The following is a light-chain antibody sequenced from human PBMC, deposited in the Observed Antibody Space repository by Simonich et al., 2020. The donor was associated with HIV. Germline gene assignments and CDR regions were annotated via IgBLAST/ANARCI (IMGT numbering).Light chain of an antibody. CDR1: QGISKY. Sequence: AIRVTQSPSSLSASTGDRVTITCRASQGISKYLAWYQQKPGKAPKLLIYAASTLQSGVPSRFSGSGSGTDFTLTISCLQSEDFATYCCQQYYTYPLTFGQGTKVEIK. CDR2: AAS. V-gene: IGKV1-8*01. J-gene: IGKJ1*01. CDR3: QQYYTYPLT.